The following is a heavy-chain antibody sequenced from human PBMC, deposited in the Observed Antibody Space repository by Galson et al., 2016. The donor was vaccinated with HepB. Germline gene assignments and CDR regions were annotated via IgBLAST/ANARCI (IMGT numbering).Heavy chain of an antibody. CDR1: GYIFKSYG. CDR3: ARKNGEAAQNSYYHYYGMDV. V-gene: IGHV1-18*01. Sequence: SVKVSCKASGYIFKSYGITWVRQAPGQGLEWMGWIGPYNGNTKYAQNFQGRVTMTTDTSTSTAYMELRSLRSDDTAVYYCARKNGEAAQNSYYHYYGMDVWGRGTTVSVSS. CDR2: IGPYNGNT. J-gene: IGHJ6*02. D-gene: IGHD6-6*01.